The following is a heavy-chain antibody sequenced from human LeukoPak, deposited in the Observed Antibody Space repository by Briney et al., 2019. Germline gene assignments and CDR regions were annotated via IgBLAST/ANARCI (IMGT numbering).Heavy chain of an antibody. D-gene: IGHD3-16*01. CDR2: IYYSGST. CDR1: GGSISSYY. J-gene: IGHJ4*02. CDR3: ARVVPYTEVL. V-gene: IGHV4-59*01. Sequence: SETLSLTCTVSGGSISSYYWSWIRQPPGRGLEWIGYIYYSGSTNYNPSLKSRVTISVDTSKNQFSLKLSSVTAADTAVYYCARVVPYTEVLWGQGTLVTVSS.